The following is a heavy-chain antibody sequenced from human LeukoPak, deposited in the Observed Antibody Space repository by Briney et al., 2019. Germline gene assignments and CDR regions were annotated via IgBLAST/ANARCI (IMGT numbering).Heavy chain of an antibody. CDR2: IYYSGST. V-gene: IGHV4-39*01. CDR1: GGSISSSSYY. Sequence: SETLSLTCTVSGGSISSSSYYWGWIRQPPGKGLEWIGSIYYSGSTYYNPSLKSRVTISVDASKNQFSLKLSSVTAADTAVYYCARQAPGYSYGYVYWGQGTLVTVSS. CDR3: ARQAPGYSYGYVY. J-gene: IGHJ4*02. D-gene: IGHD5-18*01.